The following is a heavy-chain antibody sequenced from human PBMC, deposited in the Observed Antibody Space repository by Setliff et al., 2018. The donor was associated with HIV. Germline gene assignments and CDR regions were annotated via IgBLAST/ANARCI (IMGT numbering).Heavy chain of an antibody. CDR1: GGSFSDYY. Sequence: SETLSLTCAVYGGSFSDYYWSWIRQPPGKGLEWIGEIYHSGSTIYNPSLKSRVTISVDKSKNQFSLKLTSVTAADTAVYYCATPVQLERTPPLVWGQGTMVTVSS. J-gene: IGHJ3*01. CDR3: ATPVQLERTPPLV. D-gene: IGHD1-1*01. CDR2: IYHSGST. V-gene: IGHV4-34*01.